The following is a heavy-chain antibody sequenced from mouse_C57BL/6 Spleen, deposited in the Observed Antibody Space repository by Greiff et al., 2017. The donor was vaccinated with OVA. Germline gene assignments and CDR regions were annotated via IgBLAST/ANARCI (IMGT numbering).Heavy chain of an antibody. CDR2: ISSGSSTI. CDR3: ARMGYSNPYWYFDV. CDR1: GFTFSDYG. D-gene: IGHD2-5*01. V-gene: IGHV5-17*01. Sequence: EVQGVESGGGLVKPGGSLKLSCAASGFTFSDYGMHWVRQAPEKGLEWVAYISSGSSTIYYADTVKGRFTISRDHAKNTLFLQMTSLRSEDTAMDYCARMGYSNPYWYFDVWGTGTTVTVSS. J-gene: IGHJ1*03.